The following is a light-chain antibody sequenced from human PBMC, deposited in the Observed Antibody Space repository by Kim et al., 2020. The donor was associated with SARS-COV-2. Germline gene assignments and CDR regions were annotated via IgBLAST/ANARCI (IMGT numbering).Light chain of an antibody. CDR1: QGISTA. Sequence: AIQLTQSPSSLSASVGDRVTITCRASQGISTALAWYQQKPGTAPKLLIYHASTLKNGVPSRFGGSGSGTDFILTISSLQPEDFATYFCQQFSIFPLTFGGGTKLEI. CDR3: QQFSIFPLT. V-gene: IGKV1-13*02. CDR2: HAS. J-gene: IGKJ4*01.